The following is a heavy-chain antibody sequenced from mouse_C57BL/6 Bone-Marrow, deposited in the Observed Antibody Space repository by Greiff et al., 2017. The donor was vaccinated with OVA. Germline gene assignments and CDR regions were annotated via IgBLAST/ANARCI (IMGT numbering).Heavy chain of an antibody. J-gene: IGHJ3*01. D-gene: IGHD2-5*01. CDR2: INPSSGYT. Sequence: QVQLQQSGAELARPGASVKMSCKASGYTFTSYTMHWVKQRPGQGLEWIGYINPSSGYTKYNQKFKDKATLTADKSSSTAYMQLSSLTSEDSAVYYCATRNRDDSNHEGFAYWGQGTLVTVSA. CDR1: GYTFTSYT. V-gene: IGHV1-4*01. CDR3: ATRNRDDSNHEGFAY.